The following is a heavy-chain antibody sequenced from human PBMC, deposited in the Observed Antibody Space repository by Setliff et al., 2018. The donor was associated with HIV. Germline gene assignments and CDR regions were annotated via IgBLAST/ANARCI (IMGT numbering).Heavy chain of an antibody. CDR1: GFTFNTYT. J-gene: IGHJ2*01. CDR2: ISSRSTYI. CDR3: AREDYNNYWEYWYFDL. Sequence: GESLKISCAASGFTFNTYTMNWVRQVPGKGLEWVSSISSRSTYIYYADSVKGRFTISRDNAKNSLYLQMNSLRAEDTAMYYCAREDYNNYWEYWYFDLWGRGTLVTVSS. V-gene: IGHV3-21*01. D-gene: IGHD4-4*01.